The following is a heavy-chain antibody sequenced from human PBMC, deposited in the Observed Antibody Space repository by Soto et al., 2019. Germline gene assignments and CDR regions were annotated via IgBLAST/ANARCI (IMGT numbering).Heavy chain of an antibody. Sequence: EVQLLESGGGLVQPGGSLRLSCAASGFPFSIYAMHWVRQAPGKGLQWVSGISGSGGSIYYADSVKGRFTISRDNSKNTVYLQMNSLRAEDTAVYFCARRNTYGRPLDYWGQGTLVTVSS. CDR2: ISGSGGSI. J-gene: IGHJ4*02. V-gene: IGHV3-23*01. D-gene: IGHD5-18*01. CDR1: GFPFSIYA. CDR3: ARRNTYGRPLDY.